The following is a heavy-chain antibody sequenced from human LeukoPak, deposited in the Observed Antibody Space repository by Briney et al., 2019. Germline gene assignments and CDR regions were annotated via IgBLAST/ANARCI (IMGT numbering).Heavy chain of an antibody. D-gene: IGHD2-21*02. CDR3: ARDRDIAYCGGDCYPDV. V-gene: IGHV4-61*02. J-gene: IGHJ6*04. Sequence: SQTLSLTCTVSGGSISSGSYYWSWIRQPAGKGLEWIGRIYTSGSTNYNPSLKSRVTISLDTSKNQFSLKLSSVTAADTAAYYCARDRDIAYCGGDCYPDVWGKGTTVTVSS. CDR1: GGSISSGSYY. CDR2: IYTSGST.